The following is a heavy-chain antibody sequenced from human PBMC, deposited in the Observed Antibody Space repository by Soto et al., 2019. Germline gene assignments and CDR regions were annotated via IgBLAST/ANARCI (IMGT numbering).Heavy chain of an antibody. CDR3: ARVVPGAEAWFGP. J-gene: IGHJ5*02. V-gene: IGHV1-18*01. Sequence: ASVKVACKTSGYTLSNYGITWVRQAPGQPLEWLGWISLYSDGTNYAQKFQGRVSMTTDTSTTTAYMELRSLRSDDTAVYYCARVVPGAEAWFGPWGQGTLVTVSS. CDR1: GYTLSNYG. CDR2: ISLYSDGT. D-gene: IGHD2-2*01.